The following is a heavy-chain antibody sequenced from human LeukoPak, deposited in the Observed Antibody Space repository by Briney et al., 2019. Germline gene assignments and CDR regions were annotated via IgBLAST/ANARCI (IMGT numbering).Heavy chain of an antibody. D-gene: IGHD3-16*01. CDR2: IYSGGST. V-gene: IGHV3-66*04. CDR3: ARPIGRGDWYFDL. Sequence: GGSLRLSCAASGLTVSSNYMSWVRQAPGKGLEWVSVIYSGGSTYYADSVKGRFTISRDNSKNTLYLQMNSLRAEDTAVYYCARPIGRGDWYFDLWGRGTLVTVSS. CDR1: GLTVSSNY. J-gene: IGHJ2*01.